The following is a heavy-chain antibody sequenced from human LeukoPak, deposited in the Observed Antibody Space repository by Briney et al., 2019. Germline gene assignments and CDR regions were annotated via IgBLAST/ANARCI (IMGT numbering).Heavy chain of an antibody. CDR3: ARVNTDLVGAPHFDY. Sequence: ASVKVSCKASGYTFTSYGISWVRQAPGQGLEWMGWISAYNGNTNYAQKLQGRVTMTTDTSTSTAYMELRSLRSDDTAVYYCARVNTDLVGAPHFDYWGQGTLVTVSS. V-gene: IGHV1-18*01. D-gene: IGHD1-26*01. J-gene: IGHJ4*02. CDR2: ISAYNGNT. CDR1: GYTFTSYG.